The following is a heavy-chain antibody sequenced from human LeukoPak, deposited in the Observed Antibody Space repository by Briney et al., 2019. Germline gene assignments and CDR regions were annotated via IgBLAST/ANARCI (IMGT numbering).Heavy chain of an antibody. CDR1: GGSINNYY. CDR3: TRGPDTVTAGV. V-gene: IGHV4-59*01. Sequence: PSETLSLTCTVSGGSINNYYWSWIRQPPGKGLEWIGYISYSGSTDYNPSLKSRVTISVDTSKNQFSLVLTSVTAADTAVYYCTRGPDTVTAGVWGQGTLVTVSS. D-gene: IGHD4-17*01. CDR2: ISYSGST. J-gene: IGHJ4*02.